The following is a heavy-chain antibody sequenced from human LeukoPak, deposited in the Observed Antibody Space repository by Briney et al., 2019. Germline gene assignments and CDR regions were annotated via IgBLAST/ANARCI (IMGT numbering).Heavy chain of an antibody. CDR2: ISESGGST. CDR1: GFTFSNYA. D-gene: IGHD6-19*01. V-gene: IGHV3-23*01. Sequence: LSGGSLRLSWAASGFTFSNYAMSWVRQAPGKGLEWVSGISESGGSTYYADSVKGRFTISRDNSKNTLYLQMNSLRVEDTAVYHCAKWGAGSGWYLNWFDPWGQGTLVTVSS. J-gene: IGHJ5*02. CDR3: AKWGAGSGWYLNWFDP.